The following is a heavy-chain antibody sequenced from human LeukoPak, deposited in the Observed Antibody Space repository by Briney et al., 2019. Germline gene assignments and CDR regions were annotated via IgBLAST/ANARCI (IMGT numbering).Heavy chain of an antibody. CDR2: INHSGST. J-gene: IGHJ4*02. CDR1: GGSFSGYY. Sequence: SPTLSLTCAVYGGSFSGYYWSSLRQPPGKGLESIGEINHSGSTNYNPSLKSRVTISVDTSKNQCSLKLSSVTAADTAVYYCARDDGAAMAEIFDYCGQGTLVTVSS. CDR3: ARDDGAAMAEIFDY. D-gene: IGHD5-18*01. V-gene: IGHV4-34*01.